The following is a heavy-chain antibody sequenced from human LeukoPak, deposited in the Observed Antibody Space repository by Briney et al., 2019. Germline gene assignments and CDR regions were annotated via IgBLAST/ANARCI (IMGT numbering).Heavy chain of an antibody. J-gene: IGHJ6*03. Sequence: GGSLRLSCAASGFTFSSYWMIWVRQAPGKALEWVAFIRYDGSNKYYADSVKGRFTISRDNSKNTLYLQMNSLRAEDTAVYYCARVYYGSGSLHYYYYYMDVWGKGTTVTISS. CDR2: IRYDGSNK. CDR1: GFTFSSYW. V-gene: IGHV3-30*02. D-gene: IGHD3-10*01. CDR3: ARVYYGSGSLHYYYYYMDV.